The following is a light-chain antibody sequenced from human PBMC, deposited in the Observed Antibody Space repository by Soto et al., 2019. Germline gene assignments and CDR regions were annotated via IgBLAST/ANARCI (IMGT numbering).Light chain of an antibody. J-gene: IGKJ2*01. CDR2: AAS. V-gene: IGKV1-39*01. Sequence: DIQMTQSPSALAASVGDRVTFTCRATQSISRSLNWYQQKPGKAPKLLIYAASTLQSGVPSRFSGSRSGTDFSLTINSLQPEDAATYYCQQSYTTPVFGQGTKLEIK. CDR1: QSISRS. CDR3: QQSYTTPV.